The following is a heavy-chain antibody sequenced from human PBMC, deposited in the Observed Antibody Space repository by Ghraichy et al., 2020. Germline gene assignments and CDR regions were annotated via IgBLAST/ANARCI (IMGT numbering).Heavy chain of an antibody. CDR3: ARGPERYSYGQRYGQRYYFDY. V-gene: IGHV3-11*01. D-gene: IGHD5-18*01. J-gene: IGHJ4*02. CDR1: GFTFSDYY. CDR2: ITSSGSTI. Sequence: GGSLRLSCAASGFTFSDYYMSWIRQAPGKGLEWVSYITSSGSTIYYADSVKGRFTISRDNAKNSLYLQMNSLRAEDTAVYYCARGPERYSYGQRYGQRYYFDYWGQGTLVTVSS.